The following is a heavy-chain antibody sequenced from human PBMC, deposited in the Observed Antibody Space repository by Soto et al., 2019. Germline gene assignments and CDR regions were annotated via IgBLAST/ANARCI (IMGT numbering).Heavy chain of an antibody. V-gene: IGHV4-39*01. CDR3: ARHPGYCSGGRCNGQYTLDV. CDR2: LYSDRDT. J-gene: IGHJ6*02. D-gene: IGHD2-15*01. Sequence: SVTLYLTCTFIRISISSTSYYWASNRKPSVKGLEWIATLYSDRDTYYNPSLKSRVTISADTSQYQFSLDLTSVTATDTAVYFCARHPGYCSGGRCNGQYTLDVWGQGTTVT. CDR1: RISISSTSYY.